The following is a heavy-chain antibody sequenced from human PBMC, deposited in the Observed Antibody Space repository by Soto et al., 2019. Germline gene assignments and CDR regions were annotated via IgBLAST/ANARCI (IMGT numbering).Heavy chain of an antibody. D-gene: IGHD5-18*01. CDR3: ACIFSGGYSYGFYYYGMDV. J-gene: IGHJ6*02. CDR1: GRSFSVYY. CDR2: IKHRGIT. Sequence: SETLSLTYAGSGRSFSVYYWSRIRQPPGKGLERIGEIKHRGITNYNPSLKSRVTISVDTSINQFSLKLTSVTAADTAVYYCACIFSGGYSYGFYYYGMDVWGQGTTVT. V-gene: IGHV4-34*01.